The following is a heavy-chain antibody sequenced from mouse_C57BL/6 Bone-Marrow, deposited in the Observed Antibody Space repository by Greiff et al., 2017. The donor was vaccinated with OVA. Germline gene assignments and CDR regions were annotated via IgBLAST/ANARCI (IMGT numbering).Heavy chain of an antibody. J-gene: IGHJ2*01. V-gene: IGHV1-64*01. CDR3: AKTAIFYYYGSSFYFDY. Sequence: QVQLQQPGAELVKPGASVTLSCKASGYTFTSYWMHWVKQRPGQGLVWIGMIHPNSGSTNYTEKFKSKATLTVDKSSSTAYMQLSSLTSEDSAVYYCAKTAIFYYYGSSFYFDYWGQGTTLTVSS. CDR1: GYTFTSYW. D-gene: IGHD1-1*01. CDR2: IHPNSGST.